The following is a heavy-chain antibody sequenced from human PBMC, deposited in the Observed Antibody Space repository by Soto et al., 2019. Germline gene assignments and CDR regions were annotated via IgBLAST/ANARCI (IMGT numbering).Heavy chain of an antibody. CDR3: ARGYYYDSSGYYYYFDY. D-gene: IGHD3-22*01. J-gene: IGHJ4*02. Sequence: ASVKVSCKASGGTFSSYAISWVRQAPGQGLEWMGGIIPIFGTANYAQKFQGRVTITADESTSTAYMELSSLRSEDTAVYYCARGYYYDSSGYYYYFDYWGQGTLVTVSS. V-gene: IGHV1-69*13. CDR1: GGTFSSYA. CDR2: IIPIFGTA.